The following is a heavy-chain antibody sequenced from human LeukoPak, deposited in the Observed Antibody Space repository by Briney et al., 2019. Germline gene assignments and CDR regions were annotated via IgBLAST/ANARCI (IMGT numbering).Heavy chain of an antibody. CDR1: GGSISSRPYS. J-gene: IGHJ4*02. V-gene: IGHV4-39*01. Sequence: PSETLSLTCTVSGGSISSRPYSWGWIRQPPGKGLEWLGSFYYSGSTYYKPSLKSRVTISVDTSKSQFSLKLSSVTAADTAVYYCARLVVSSWYHEVLLGRDYWGQGTLVTVSS. D-gene: IGHD6-13*01. CDR3: ARLVVSSWYHEVLLGRDY. CDR2: FYYSGST.